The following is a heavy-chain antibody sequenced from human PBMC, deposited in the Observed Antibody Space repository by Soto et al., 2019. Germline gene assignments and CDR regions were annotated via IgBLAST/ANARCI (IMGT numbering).Heavy chain of an antibody. CDR1: GYIFINYY. J-gene: IGHJ6*03. CDR3: ASGHLPYYYYMDV. CDR2: INPNGGST. Sequence: ASVKVSCKASGYIFINYYIHWVRQAPGQGLEWIGIINPNGGSTNYAQKFRGRVTMAEDTSTDTAYMELSSLRSEDTAVYYCASGHLPYYYYMDVWGKGTTVTVSS. V-gene: IGHV1-46*01.